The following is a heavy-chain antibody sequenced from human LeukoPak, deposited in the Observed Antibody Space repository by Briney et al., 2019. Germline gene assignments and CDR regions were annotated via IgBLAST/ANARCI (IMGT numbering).Heavy chain of an antibody. CDR2: IYYSGST. J-gene: IGHJ5*02. CDR3: ARSKGSSSWLWWFDP. V-gene: IGHV4-39*01. Sequence: SETLSLTCTVSGGSISSSSYYWGWIRQPPGKGLEWIGSIYYSGSTYYNPSLKSRVTISVDTSKNQFSLKLSSVTAADTAVYYCARSKGSSSWLWWFDPWGQGTLVTVSS. CDR1: GGSISSSSYY. D-gene: IGHD6-13*01.